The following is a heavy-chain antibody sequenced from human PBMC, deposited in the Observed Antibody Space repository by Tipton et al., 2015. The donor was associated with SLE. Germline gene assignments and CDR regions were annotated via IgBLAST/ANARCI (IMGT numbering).Heavy chain of an antibody. D-gene: IGHD1-14*01. Sequence: LRLSCAASGFTVSSNYMSWVRQPPGKGLEWIGEINHSGSTNYNPSLKSRVTISADTSKNQFSLKVRSLTAADTAVYYCAREGEYNLQWYYYGLDVWGQGTTVIVSS. V-gene: IGHV4-34*01. CDR1: GFTVSSNY. CDR2: INHSGST. J-gene: IGHJ6*02. CDR3: AREGEYNLQWYYYGLDV.